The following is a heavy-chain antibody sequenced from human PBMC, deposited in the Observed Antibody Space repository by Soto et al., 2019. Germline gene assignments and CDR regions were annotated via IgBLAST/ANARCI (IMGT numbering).Heavy chain of an antibody. Sequence: GSLRLSCAASGFTFSSYSMNWVRQAPGKGLEWVSYISSSSSTIYYADSVKGRFTISRDNAKNSLYLQMNSLRDEDTAVYYCATPGYSSGWYLYFQHWGQGTLVTVSS. D-gene: IGHD6-19*01. J-gene: IGHJ1*01. CDR1: GFTFSSYS. V-gene: IGHV3-48*02. CDR2: ISSSSSTI. CDR3: ATPGYSSGWYLYFQH.